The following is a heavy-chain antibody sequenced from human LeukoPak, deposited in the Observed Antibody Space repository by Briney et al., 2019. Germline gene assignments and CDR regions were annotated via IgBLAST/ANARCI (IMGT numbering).Heavy chain of an antibody. CDR1: RFTFSSYS. Sequence: GGSLRLSCAASRFTFSSYSMNWVRQAPGKGLEWVSAISGSGGSTYYADSVKGRFTISRDNSKNTLYLQMNSLRAEDTAVYYCAKRGVYCSGGTCYSYYFDYWGQGILVTVSS. V-gene: IGHV3-23*01. CDR3: AKRGVYCSGGTCYSYYFDY. CDR2: ISGSGGST. D-gene: IGHD2-15*01. J-gene: IGHJ4*02.